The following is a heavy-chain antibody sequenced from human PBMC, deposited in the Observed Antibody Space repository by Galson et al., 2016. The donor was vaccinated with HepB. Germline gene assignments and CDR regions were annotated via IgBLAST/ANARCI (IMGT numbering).Heavy chain of an antibody. Sequence: SLRLSCAASGFSLSNYWMVWGRQAPGKGLVWVSRMNSDGTTRNYADSVRGRFTISRDNAKNTLYLQMDSLRADDTAVYYCAIASGASCRSTNCPVSWGQGTPVTVSS. D-gene: IGHD2-2*01. CDR2: MNSDGTTR. V-gene: IGHV3-74*01. J-gene: IGHJ5*02. CDR1: GFSLSNYW. CDR3: AIASGASCRSTNCPVS.